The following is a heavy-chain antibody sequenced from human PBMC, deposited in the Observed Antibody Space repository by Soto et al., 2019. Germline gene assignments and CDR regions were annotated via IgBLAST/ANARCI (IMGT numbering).Heavy chain of an antibody. D-gene: IGHD2-21*02. V-gene: IGHV4-39*01. Sequence: PXETLSLSFTVTGDSINNRGYDWGWIRQPPGKGLEWIGSIYYSGSTYSNPSLKSRVSMSVDTSKNQFSLKLRSVTAADTALYYCARQRNSVVTQAYFDSWGQGSLVTVSS. J-gene: IGHJ4*02. CDR2: IYYSGST. CDR1: GDSINNRGYD. CDR3: ARQRNSVVTQAYFDS.